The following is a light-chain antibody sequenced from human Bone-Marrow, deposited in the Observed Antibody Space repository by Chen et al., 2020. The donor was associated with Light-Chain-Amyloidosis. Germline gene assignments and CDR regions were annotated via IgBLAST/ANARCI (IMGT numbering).Light chain of an antibody. V-gene: IGLV2-14*01. J-gene: IGLJ1*01. CDR1: SSDVGGDNH. Sequence: QSALTQPASVSGSPGQSITISCTGTSSDVGGDNHVSWYHQHPDKAPKLMIYEVTNRPSWVPDRFSGSKSDNTASRTISGLQTEDEADYFCSSYTITNTLVFGSGTRVTVL. CDR2: EVT. CDR3: SSYTITNTLV.